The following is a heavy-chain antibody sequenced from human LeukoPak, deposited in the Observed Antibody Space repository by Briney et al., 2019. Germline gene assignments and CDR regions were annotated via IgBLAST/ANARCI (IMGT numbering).Heavy chain of an antibody. J-gene: IGHJ4*02. CDR3: ARHRYSSSWLPFDY. CDR1: GFTFSSYG. CDR2: IWYDGSNK. Sequence: GGSLRLSCAASGFTFSSYGMHWVRQAPGKGLEWVAVIWYDGSNKYYADSVKGRFTISRDNSKNTLYLQMNSLRAEDTAVYYCARHRYSSSWLPFDYWGQGTLVTVSS. V-gene: IGHV3-33*01. D-gene: IGHD6-6*01.